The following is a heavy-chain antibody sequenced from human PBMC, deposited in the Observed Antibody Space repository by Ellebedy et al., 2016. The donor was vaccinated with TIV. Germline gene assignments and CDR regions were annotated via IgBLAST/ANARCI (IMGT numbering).Heavy chain of an antibody. D-gene: IGHD3-10*01. J-gene: IGHJ6*02. CDR1: GGSISSSNW. V-gene: IGHV4-4*02. CDR3: ARARVLGITMVRAYGMDV. CDR2: IYHSGST. Sequence: SETLSLXCAVSGGSISSSNWWSWVRQPPGEGPEWIGEIYHSGSTNYNPSLKSRVTISVDKSKNQFSLKLSSVTAADTAVYYCARARVLGITMVRAYGMDVWGQGTTVTVSS.